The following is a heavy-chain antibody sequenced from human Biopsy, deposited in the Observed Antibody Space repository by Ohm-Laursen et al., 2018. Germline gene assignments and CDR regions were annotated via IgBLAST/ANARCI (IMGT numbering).Heavy chain of an antibody. CDR1: GFIFDDYA. CDR3: AKIHCSGGSCYPNAFDM. Sequence: SLRLSCTASGFIFDDYAMYWVRQAPRKGLEWVSGISWNSVGIGYADSVKGRFTISRDNAKNFLYLEMNNLRPEDTALYYCAKIHCSGGSCYPNAFDMWGHGTRVTVS. V-gene: IGHV3-9*01. D-gene: IGHD2-15*01. J-gene: IGHJ3*02. CDR2: ISWNSVGI.